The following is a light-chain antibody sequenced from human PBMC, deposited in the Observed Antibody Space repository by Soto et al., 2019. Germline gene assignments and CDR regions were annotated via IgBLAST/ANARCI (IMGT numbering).Light chain of an antibody. CDR1: SSNIGSNY. Sequence: QSVLTQPPSASGTPGQRVTISCSGSSSNIGSNYVYWYQQVPGTAPKLLIYRNNQRPSGVPDRFSGSKSGTSDSLAISGLRSEDEADYYCAPWDDSLSGVVFGGGTKLTVL. CDR3: APWDDSLSGVV. J-gene: IGLJ2*01. CDR2: RNN. V-gene: IGLV1-47*01.